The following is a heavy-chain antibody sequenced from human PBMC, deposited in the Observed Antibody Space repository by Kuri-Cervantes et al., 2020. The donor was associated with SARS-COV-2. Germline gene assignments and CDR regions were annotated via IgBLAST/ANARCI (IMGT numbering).Heavy chain of an antibody. J-gene: IGHJ3*02. CDR1: GFTVSSNY. CDR2: IYSGGST. V-gene: IGHV3-53*01. Sequence: GGSLRLSCAASGFTVSSNYMSGVRQAPGKGLEWVSVIYSGGSTYYADSVKGRFTISRDNSKNTLYLQMNSLRAEDTAVYYCARDRGLYGDYLDDAFDIWGQGTMVTVSS. CDR3: ARDRGLYGDYLDDAFDI. D-gene: IGHD4-17*01.